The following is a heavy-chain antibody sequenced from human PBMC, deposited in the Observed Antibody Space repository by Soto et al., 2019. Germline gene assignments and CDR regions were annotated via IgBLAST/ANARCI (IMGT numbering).Heavy chain of an antibody. CDR3: ANGESSGWPAFDY. D-gene: IGHD6-19*01. V-gene: IGHV3-23*01. CDR2: ISATDGGT. Sequence: EVQLLESGGGLVQPGWSLGLSCAASGFTFSTYAMSWVRQAPGKGLEWVSTISATDGGTYYADSWTGRFTISRDNSKNTLSLQMNSPRADDTAVYYCANGESSGWPAFDYWGQETLVTVSS. J-gene: IGHJ4*02. CDR1: GFTFSTYA.